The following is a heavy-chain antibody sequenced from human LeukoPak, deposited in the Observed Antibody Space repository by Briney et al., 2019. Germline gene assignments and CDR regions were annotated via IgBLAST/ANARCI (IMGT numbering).Heavy chain of an antibody. D-gene: IGHD5-12*01. V-gene: IGHV1-69*01. Sequence: SVKVSCKASGGTFSSYAISWVRQAPGRGLEWMGGIIPIFGTANHAQKFQGRVTITADESTSTAYMELSSLRSEDTAVYYCARDQGEHSGYDNGYYYGMDVWGQGTTVTVSS. J-gene: IGHJ6*02. CDR2: IIPIFGTA. CDR3: ARDQGEHSGYDNGYYYGMDV. CDR1: GGTFSSYA.